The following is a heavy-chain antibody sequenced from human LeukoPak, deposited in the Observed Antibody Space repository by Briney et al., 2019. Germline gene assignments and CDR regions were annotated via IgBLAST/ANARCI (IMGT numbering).Heavy chain of an antibody. J-gene: IGHJ3*02. CDR3: AKDLRGNCGGDCPENDAFDI. D-gene: IGHD2-21*02. V-gene: IGHV3-23*01. CDR2: ISGSGGST. CDR1: GFTFSSYA. Sequence: PGGSLRLSCAASGFTFSSYAMSWVRQAPGKGLEWVSAISGSGGSTYYADSVKGRFTISRDNSKNTLYLQMNSLRAKDTAVYYCAKDLRGNCGGDCPENDAFDIWGQGTMVTVSS.